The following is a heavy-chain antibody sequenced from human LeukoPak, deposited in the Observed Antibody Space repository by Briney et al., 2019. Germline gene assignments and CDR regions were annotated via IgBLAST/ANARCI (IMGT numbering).Heavy chain of an antibody. CDR2: IYHSGST. V-gene: IGHV4-38-2*02. J-gene: IGHJ5*02. CDR3: ARDQDIVVVPVTGWFDP. Sequence: PSETLSLTCTVSGYSISSGYYWDWIRQPPGKGLEWIGSIYHSGSTYYNPSLKSRVTISVDTSKNQFSLKLSSVTAADTAVYYCARDQDIVVVPVTGWFDPWGQGTLVTVSS. CDR1: GYSISSGYY. D-gene: IGHD2-2*01.